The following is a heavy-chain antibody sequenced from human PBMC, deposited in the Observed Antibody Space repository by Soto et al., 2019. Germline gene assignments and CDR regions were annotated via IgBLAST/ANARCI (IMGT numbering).Heavy chain of an antibody. Sequence: ASVKVSCKASCYTFTSYGISWVRQAPGQGLEWMGWISAYNGNTNYAQKLQGRVTMTTDTSTSTAYMELRSLRSDDTAVYYCARDVPFHLLLGFGTYYFDYPGQRTPVTVSS. D-gene: IGHD3-10*01. CDR1: CYTFTSYG. CDR3: ARDVPFHLLLGFGTYYFDY. CDR2: ISAYNGNT. V-gene: IGHV1-18*01. J-gene: IGHJ4*02.